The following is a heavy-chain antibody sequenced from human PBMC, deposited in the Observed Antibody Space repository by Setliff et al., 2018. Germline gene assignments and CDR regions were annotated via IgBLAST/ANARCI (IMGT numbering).Heavy chain of an antibody. CDR2: FHTGGAT. V-gene: IGHV4-4*08. Sequence: PSETLSLTCTVSGGSISSHYWSWIRQPPGKGLEWIGHFHTGGATDYNLSLKSRATISIDTSKSQFSLKLSSMTAADTALYYCARNPDFLQYSFDLWGRGTLVTVSS. D-gene: IGHD5-12*01. CDR1: GGSISSHY. J-gene: IGHJ2*01. CDR3: ARNPDFLQYSFDL.